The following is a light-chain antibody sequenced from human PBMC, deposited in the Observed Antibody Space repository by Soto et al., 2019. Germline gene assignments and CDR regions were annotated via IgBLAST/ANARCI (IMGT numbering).Light chain of an antibody. V-gene: IGKV3-20*01. CDR3: QQYGSSRT. Sequence: EMVLTQSPGTLSLSPGERATLSCRASQSVTSSYLAWYQQKPGQAPRLLIYGASNRATGIPERFSGSGSGTDFTLTISRLEPEDFAVYYCQQYGSSRTFGQGTKADTK. CDR1: QSVTSSY. J-gene: IGKJ1*01. CDR2: GAS.